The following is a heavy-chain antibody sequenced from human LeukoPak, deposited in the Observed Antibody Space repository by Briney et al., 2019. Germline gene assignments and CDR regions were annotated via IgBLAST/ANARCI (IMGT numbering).Heavy chain of an antibody. J-gene: IGHJ3*02. CDR3: ARGRSMVVTLGAFDI. CDR1: GGSISSYY. V-gene: IGHV4-59*01. Sequence: SETLSLTCTVSGGSISSYYWSWIRQPPGKGLEWIGYIYYSGSTNYNPSLKSRVTISVDTSKNQFSLKLSSVTAADTAVYYCARGRSMVVTLGAFDIWGQGTMVTVSS. D-gene: IGHD4-23*01. CDR2: IYYSGST.